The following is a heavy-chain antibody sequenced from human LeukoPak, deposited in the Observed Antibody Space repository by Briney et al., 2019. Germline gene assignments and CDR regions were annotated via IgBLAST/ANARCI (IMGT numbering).Heavy chain of an antibody. CDR2: ISSSGSYI. D-gene: IGHD3-9*01. Sequence: GGSLRLSCAASGFTFSDYSMNWVRQAPGKGLEWVSSISSSGSYIYYADSVKGRFTISRDNAKNSLYLQMNSLGAEDTAVYYCARDKCRSGRDYDTCFDYWGQGTLVTVSS. V-gene: IGHV3-21*01. CDR1: GFTFSDYS. CDR3: ARDKCRSGRDYDTCFDY. J-gene: IGHJ4*02.